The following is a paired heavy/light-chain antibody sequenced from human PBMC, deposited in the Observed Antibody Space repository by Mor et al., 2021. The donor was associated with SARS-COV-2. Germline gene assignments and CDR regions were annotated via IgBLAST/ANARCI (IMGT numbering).Heavy chain of an antibody. D-gene: IGHD2-2*02. Sequence: EVQLLESGGGLVQPGGSLRLSCAASGFTFSSYVMSWVRQAPGKGLEWVSGISGSGGSTYYAESVKGRFTISRDNSKNTLYLQMNSLRAEDTAVYYCAKPGYCSSTRCYMGYYYGMDVWGQGTTVTVSS. CDR3: AKPGYCSSTRCYMGYYYGMDV. CDR1: GFTFSSYV. J-gene: IGHJ6*02. CDR2: ISGSGGST. V-gene: IGHV3-23*01.
Light chain of an antibody. Sequence: QSALTQPPSASGSPGQSVTISCTGTSSDVGGSNYVSWYQQHPGKAPKLMIYEVTKRPSGVPDRFSGSKSGNTASLTVSGLQAEDEADYYCSSYAVSSYVVFGGGTKLTVL. V-gene: IGLV2-8*01. CDR1: SSDVGGSNY. J-gene: IGLJ2*01. CDR2: EVT. CDR3: SSYAVSSYVV.